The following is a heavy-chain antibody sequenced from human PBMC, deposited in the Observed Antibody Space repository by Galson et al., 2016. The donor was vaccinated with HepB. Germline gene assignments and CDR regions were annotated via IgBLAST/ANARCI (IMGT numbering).Heavy chain of an antibody. CDR2: ISYSGDTR. D-gene: IGHD1-1*01. CDR3: ARDVNNWSGDRRLFDL. J-gene: IGHJ4*02. Sequence: SLRLSCAASGFSFSDFYMSWIRQPPGKALEWISYISYSGDTREYADSVKGRFTVSRDNNKNSVYLQLNSLRAEDTALYYCARDVNNWSGDRRLFDLWGQGTLVAVSS. CDR1: GFSFSDFY. V-gene: IGHV3-11*01.